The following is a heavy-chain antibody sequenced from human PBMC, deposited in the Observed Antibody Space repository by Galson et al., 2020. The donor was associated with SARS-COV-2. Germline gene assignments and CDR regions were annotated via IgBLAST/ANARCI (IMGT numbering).Heavy chain of an antibody. CDR2: ITPSGTST. Sequence: TGGSLRLSCAASGFTFSSYAMRWVRQAPGRGLEWVSTITPSGTSTSYADSVKGRFTISRDNSKNTLYMQRTSLRAEDTAVYYCAKARVPAAVKWFDPWGQGTLVTVSS. V-gene: IGHV3-23*01. J-gene: IGHJ5*02. CDR3: AKARVPAAVKWFDP. CDR1: GFTFSSYA. D-gene: IGHD2-2*01.